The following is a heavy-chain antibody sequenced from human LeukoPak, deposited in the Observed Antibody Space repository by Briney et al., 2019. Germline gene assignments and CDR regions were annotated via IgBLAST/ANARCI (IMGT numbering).Heavy chain of an antibody. CDR3: ARGLPHYYGSGRIFDY. J-gene: IGHJ4*02. CDR1: GYSISNDY. Sequence: SETLSLTCTVSGYSISNDYWSWIRQPPGTGLEWIGYIYNTGSNDYNPSLKSRVTMSLDTSKNQFSLKLTSVTAADTAIYYCARGLPHYYGSGRIFDYWGQGTLATVSS. D-gene: IGHD3-10*01. V-gene: IGHV4-59*01. CDR2: IYNTGSN.